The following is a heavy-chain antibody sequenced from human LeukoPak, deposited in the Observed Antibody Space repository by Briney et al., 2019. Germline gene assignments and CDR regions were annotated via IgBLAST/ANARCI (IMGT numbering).Heavy chain of an antibody. Sequence: NPGESLKISCKGSGYSFTSYWISWVRQMPGKGLECMGVIHPGDSDTRYSPSFQGQVTMSADKSISTAYLQWNSLKVSDTATYYCARRDCTGGSCYYFDYWGQGTLVTVSS. V-gene: IGHV5-51*01. CDR1: GYSFTSYW. J-gene: IGHJ4*02. D-gene: IGHD2-15*01. CDR3: ARRDCTGGSCYYFDY. CDR2: IHPGDSDT.